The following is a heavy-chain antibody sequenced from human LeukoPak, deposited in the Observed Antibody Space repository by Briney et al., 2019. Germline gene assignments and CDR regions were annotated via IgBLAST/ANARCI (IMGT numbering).Heavy chain of an antibody. CDR1: EFTFSSYS. CDR2: ISYDGSNK. CDR3: ATDPTEYSSSSDDYYYMDV. D-gene: IGHD6-6*01. Sequence: GGSLRLSCTASEFTFSSYSMHWVRQARGQGLEGVAVISYDGSNKYFANSVKGRFTISRDNSKNTLYLQMNSLRTEDTAVYYCATDPTEYSSSSDDYYYMDVWGTGTTVTVSS. J-gene: IGHJ6*03. V-gene: IGHV3-30*01.